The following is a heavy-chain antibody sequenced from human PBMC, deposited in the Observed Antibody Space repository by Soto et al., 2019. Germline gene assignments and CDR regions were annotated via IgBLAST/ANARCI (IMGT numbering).Heavy chain of an antibody. CDR1: GASITDSY. D-gene: IGHD2-15*01. CDR3: ARGDSDLAVSEAAY. J-gene: IGHJ1*01. Sequence: SETLSLTCTVSGASITDSYWSWIRQPPEKGLEWIGYIYFSGVATYNPSLKSRATMSRDTSKNEFSLKLTSVTAADTAIYYCARGDSDLAVSEAAYWAQRTSVTVSS. V-gene: IGHV4-59*01. CDR2: IYFSGVA.